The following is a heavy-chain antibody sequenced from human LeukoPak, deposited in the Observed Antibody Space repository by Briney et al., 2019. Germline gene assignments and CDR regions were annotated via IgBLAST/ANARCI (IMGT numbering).Heavy chain of an antibody. D-gene: IGHD3-9*01. CDR2: IYYSGST. CDR3: ARVIRYFVGYYFGY. V-gene: IGHV4-39*07. Sequence: SETLSLTCTVSGGSISSSSYYWGWIRQPPGKGLEWIGSIYYSGSTDYNPSLKSRVIISEDTSKNQFSLKLSSVTAADTAVYYCARVIRYFVGYYFGYWGQGILVTVSS. CDR1: GGSISSSSYY. J-gene: IGHJ4*02.